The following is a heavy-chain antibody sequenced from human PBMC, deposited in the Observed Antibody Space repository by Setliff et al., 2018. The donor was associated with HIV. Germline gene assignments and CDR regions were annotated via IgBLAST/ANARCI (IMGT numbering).Heavy chain of an antibody. CDR3: ARAAAGNTGPFDL. D-gene: IGHD4-17*01. Sequence: KPSETLSLTCAVYGGSFSGYHWSWIRQPPGKGLEWIGEINHSGSTNYSPSLKSRVSISVDTSKNQFSLKVSSVTAADTAVYYCARAAAGNTGPFDLWGQGSPVTVSS. V-gene: IGHV4-34*01. CDR1: GGSFSGYH. J-gene: IGHJ4*02. CDR2: INHSGST.